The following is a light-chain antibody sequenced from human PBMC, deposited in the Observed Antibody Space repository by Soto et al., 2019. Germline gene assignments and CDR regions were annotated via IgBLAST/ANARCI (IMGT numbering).Light chain of an antibody. Sequence: QSVLTQPPSLSGAPGQRVTISCTGRSSNIGAGYDVHWYQQLPGTAPKVLIYGNINRPSGVPDRFSGSKSGTSASLAITGLQAEDEADYYCQSYDNSLSAYVFGPGTKVTVL. J-gene: IGLJ1*01. CDR3: QSYDNSLSAYV. CDR2: GNI. CDR1: SSNIGAGYD. V-gene: IGLV1-40*01.